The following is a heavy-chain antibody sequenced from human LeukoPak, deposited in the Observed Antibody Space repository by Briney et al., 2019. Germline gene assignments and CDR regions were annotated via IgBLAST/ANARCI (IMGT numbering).Heavy chain of an antibody. J-gene: IGHJ6*02. D-gene: IGHD2-21*02. CDR3: ASCGGDCYWDYYYGMDI. Sequence: ASVKVSCKASGYTFTSYYMHWVRQAPGQGLEWMGIINPSGGSTSYAQKFQGRVTMTRDTSTSTVYMELSSLRSEDTAVYYCASCGGDCYWDYYYGMDIWGQGTTVTVSS. V-gene: IGHV1-46*01. CDR1: GYTFTSYY. CDR2: INPSGGST.